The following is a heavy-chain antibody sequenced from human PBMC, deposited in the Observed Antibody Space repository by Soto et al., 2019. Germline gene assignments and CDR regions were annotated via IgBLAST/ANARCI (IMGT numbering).Heavy chain of an antibody. D-gene: IGHD3-3*01. CDR2: IYSGGST. Sequence: GGSLRLSCAASGFTVSSNYMSWVRQAPGKGLEWVSVIYSGGSTYYADSVKDRFTISRDNSKNTLYLQMNSLRAEDTAVYYCARGRGPSYYDFWSGYYEWSGLYYYYYMDVWGKGTTVTVSS. J-gene: IGHJ6*03. CDR3: ARGRGPSYYDFWSGYYEWSGLYYYYYMDV. V-gene: IGHV3-66*01. CDR1: GFTVSSNY.